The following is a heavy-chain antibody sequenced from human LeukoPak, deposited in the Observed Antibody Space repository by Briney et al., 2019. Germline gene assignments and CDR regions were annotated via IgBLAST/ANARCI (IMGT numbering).Heavy chain of an antibody. CDR3: AKEVAIPVAVDAFER. V-gene: IGHV3-48*04. CDR1: GFTFSSYS. J-gene: IGHJ3*02. Sequence: LPGGSLRLSCAASGFTFSSYSMNWVRQPPGKGREWVSYISSSSSTIYYADSVTGRFTISRDNAKNSLYLQTNSLGAEDTAVYYCAKEVAIPVAVDAFERWGQGTLVTVSS. D-gene: IGHD6-19*01. CDR2: ISSSSSTI.